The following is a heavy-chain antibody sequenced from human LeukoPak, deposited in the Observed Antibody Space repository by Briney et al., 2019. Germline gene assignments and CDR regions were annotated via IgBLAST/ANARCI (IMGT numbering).Heavy chain of an antibody. CDR1: GFTFSSYG. J-gene: IGHJ6*04. Sequence: GGSLRLSCAASGFTFSSYGMHWVRQAPGKGLEWVAVISYDGSNKYYADSVKGRFTISRDNSKNTLYLQMNSLRAEDTAVYYCAKDSGSGGYPGMLTDVWGKGTTVTVSS. CDR3: AKDSGSGGYPGMLTDV. V-gene: IGHV3-30*18. D-gene: IGHD3-22*01. CDR2: ISYDGSNK.